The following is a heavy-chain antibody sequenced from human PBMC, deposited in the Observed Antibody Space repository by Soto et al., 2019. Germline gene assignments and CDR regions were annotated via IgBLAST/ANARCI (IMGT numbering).Heavy chain of an antibody. CDR1: GFTFSG. CDR3: VSGEGRNGHDNRFDY. V-gene: IGHV3-30*03. CDR2: ISNDGNQK. Sequence: QKQLVESGGGAVQPGRSLRLSCIASGFTFSGMHWIRQAPGKGLELVADISNDGNQKWYADSVKGRFTISRDNSKNTVFLQMNGMISEDTAMYYCVSGEGRNGHDNRFDYWGQGTLVTVSS. J-gene: IGHJ4*02. D-gene: IGHD5-12*01.